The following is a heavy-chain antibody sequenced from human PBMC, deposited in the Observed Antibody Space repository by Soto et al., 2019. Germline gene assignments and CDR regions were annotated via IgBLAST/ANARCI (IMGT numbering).Heavy chain of an antibody. CDR3: GRHRRETGTYAQPLDP. D-gene: IGHD1-1*01. Sequence: QLQLQESGPGLVKPSETLSLTCAVSGASITSTSYFWGWVRQPPGKGLDWIGSISYGGVPYHNPSLKSLATMSIDTSKSHLSLNLASVTVADTAVYYCGRHRRETGTYAQPLDPWGQGVLVTVSS. CDR1: GASITSTSYF. V-gene: IGHV4-39*01. J-gene: IGHJ5*02. CDR2: ISYGGVP.